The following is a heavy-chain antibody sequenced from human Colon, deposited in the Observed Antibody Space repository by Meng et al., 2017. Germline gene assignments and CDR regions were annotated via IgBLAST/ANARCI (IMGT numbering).Heavy chain of an antibody. D-gene: IGHD2-8*01. V-gene: IGHV1-18*04. CDR3: ARGTNEYFQH. Sequence: ASVKVSCKASGYTFNSHGFSWARLAPGQGLEWMGWLSPYSVNTKYAQKFQCRLSLTYETSTKTAYMELRDLTSDDSAIYYCARGTNEYFQHWGQGTLVTVSS. CDR2: LSPYSVNT. J-gene: IGHJ1*01. CDR1: GYTFNSHG.